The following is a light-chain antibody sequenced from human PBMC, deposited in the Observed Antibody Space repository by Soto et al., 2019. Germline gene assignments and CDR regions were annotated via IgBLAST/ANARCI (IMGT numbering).Light chain of an antibody. Sequence: QSALTQPPSASGSPGQSVTISCTGTSSDVGSYNFVSWYQQHPGKAPRLMIYEVIKRPSGVPDRFSGSKSGNTASLTVPGLQAEDEGDYYCSSYGGSNNLVFGGGTKLTVL. J-gene: IGLJ2*01. CDR1: SSDVGSYNF. CDR3: SSYGGSNNLV. CDR2: EVI. V-gene: IGLV2-8*01.